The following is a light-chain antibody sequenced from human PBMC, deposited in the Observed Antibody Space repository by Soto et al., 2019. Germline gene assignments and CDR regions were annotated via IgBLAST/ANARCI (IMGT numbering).Light chain of an antibody. CDR2: EVS. Sequence: QLTQFPSSLSASVGDRVTITCRASQGVSSHLAWHQQKPGKAPKLLIYEVSTLQSGVPSRFSGSGSGTDFTLPISSLQPEDFATYYCQHLNSYPITFGQGTRLEIK. J-gene: IGKJ5*01. CDR3: QHLNSYPIT. CDR1: QGVSSH. V-gene: IGKV1-9*01.